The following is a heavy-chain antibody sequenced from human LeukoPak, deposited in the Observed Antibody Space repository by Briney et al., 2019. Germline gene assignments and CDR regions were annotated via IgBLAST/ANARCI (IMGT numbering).Heavy chain of an antibody. J-gene: IGHJ4*02. CDR1: GFTFSSYG. D-gene: IGHD2-21*02. V-gene: IGHV3-30*18. CDR3: AKDRGVGTETFDY. CDR2: ISYDGSNK. Sequence: GGSLRLSCAASGFTFSSYGMHWVRQAPGNGLEWVAVISYDGSNKYYADSVKGRFTISRDNSKNTLYLQMNSLRAEDTAVYYCAKDRGVGTETFDYWGQGTLVTVSS.